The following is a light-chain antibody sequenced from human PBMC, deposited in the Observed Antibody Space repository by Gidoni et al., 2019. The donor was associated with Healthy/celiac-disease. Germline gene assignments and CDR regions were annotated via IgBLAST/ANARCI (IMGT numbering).Light chain of an antibody. CDR1: SSDVGGYNY. CDR3: SSYTSSSTLDV. Sequence: QSALTQPAPVSASPGQPIPLSCTGTSSDVGGYNYVSWYPQHPGKAPKLMIYDVSNRPSGVSNRFSGSKSGNTASLTISGLQAEDEADYYFSSYTSSSTLDVFGTGTKVTVL. CDR2: DVS. V-gene: IGLV2-14*01. J-gene: IGLJ1*01.